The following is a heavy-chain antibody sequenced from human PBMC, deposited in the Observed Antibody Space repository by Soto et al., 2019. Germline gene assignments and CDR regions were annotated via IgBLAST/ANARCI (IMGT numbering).Heavy chain of an antibody. CDR2: IIPIFGTA. D-gene: IGHD2-2*01. J-gene: IGHJ4*02. V-gene: IGHV1-69*13. CDR3: ARDQKGAVPAAGFDY. CDR1: GGTFSSYA. Sequence: ASVKVSCKASGGTFSSYAISWVRQAPGQGLEWMGGIIPIFGTANYAQKFQGRVTITADESTSTAYMELSSLGSEDTAVYYCARDQKGAVPAAGFDYWGQGTLVTVSS.